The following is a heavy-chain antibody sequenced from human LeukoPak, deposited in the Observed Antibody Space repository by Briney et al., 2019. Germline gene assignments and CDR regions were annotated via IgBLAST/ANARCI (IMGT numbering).Heavy chain of an antibody. CDR2: IYYSGST. D-gene: IGHD3-22*01. CDR3: ARVDYDGSGYNFDY. V-gene: IGHV4-61*01. Sequence: SETLSLTCSVSGGSISSGSYYWSWIRQPPGKGLEWIGYIYYSGSTNYNPSLKSRVTISGDTSKNQFSLKLSSVTAADTAVYFCARVDYDGSGYNFDYWGQGTLVTVSS. CDR1: GGSISSGSYY. J-gene: IGHJ4*02.